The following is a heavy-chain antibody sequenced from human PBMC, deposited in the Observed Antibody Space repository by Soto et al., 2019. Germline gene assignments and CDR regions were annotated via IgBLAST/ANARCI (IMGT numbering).Heavy chain of an antibody. D-gene: IGHD2-15*01. CDR3: AKDVVVVVAATPDWFDP. CDR2: ISGSGGST. J-gene: IGHJ5*02. Sequence: EVQLLESGGGLVQPGGSLRLSCAASGFTFSSYAMSWVRQAPGKGLEWVSAISGSGGSTYYADSVKGRFTISRDNSKNAVYLQMNSLRAEDTAVYYCAKDVVVVVAATPDWFDPWGQGTLVTVSS. V-gene: IGHV3-23*01. CDR1: GFTFSSYA.